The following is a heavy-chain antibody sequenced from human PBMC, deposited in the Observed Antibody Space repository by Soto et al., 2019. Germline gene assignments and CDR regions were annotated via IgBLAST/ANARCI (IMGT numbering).Heavy chain of an antibody. CDR3: ERALAVADAFDI. CDR1: GGSISSSNW. V-gene: IGHV4-4*02. Sequence: PSETLSLTCAVSGGSISSSNWWSWVRQPPGKGLEWIGEIYHSGSTNYNPSLKSRVTISVDKSKNQFSLKLSSVTAADTAVYYCERALAVADAFDIWGQGTMVTVSS. J-gene: IGHJ3*02. D-gene: IGHD6-19*01. CDR2: IYHSGST.